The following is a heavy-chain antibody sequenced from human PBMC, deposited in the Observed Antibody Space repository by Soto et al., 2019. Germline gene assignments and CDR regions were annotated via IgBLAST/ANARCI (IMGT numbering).Heavy chain of an antibody. CDR1: GGSISSSSYY. J-gene: IGHJ4*02. V-gene: IGHV4-39*01. CDR2: IYYSGST. CDR3: ASRMSQLRYFDRDY. D-gene: IGHD3-9*01. Sequence: PSETLSLTCTVSGGSISSSSYYWGWIRQPPGKGLEWIGSIYYSGSTYYNPSLKSRVTISVDTSKNQFSLKLSSVTAADTAVYYCASRMSQLRYFDRDYWGQGTLVTVSS.